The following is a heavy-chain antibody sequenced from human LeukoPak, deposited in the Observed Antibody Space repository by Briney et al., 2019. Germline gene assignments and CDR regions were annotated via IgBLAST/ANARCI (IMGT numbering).Heavy chain of an antibody. D-gene: IGHD3-22*01. Sequence: SETLSLTCTVSGGSISSGGYSWSWIRQPPGKGLEWIGYIYHSGSTYYNPSLKSRVTISVDTSKNQFSLKLSSVTAADTAVYYCARDPRTYDSSGYKFDPWGQGTLVTVSS. CDR2: IYHSGST. CDR1: GGSISSGGYS. V-gene: IGHV4-30-2*01. J-gene: IGHJ5*02. CDR3: ARDPRTYDSSGYKFDP.